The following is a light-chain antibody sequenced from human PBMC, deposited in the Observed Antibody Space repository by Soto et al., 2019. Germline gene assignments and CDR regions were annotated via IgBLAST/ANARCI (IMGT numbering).Light chain of an antibody. J-gene: IGKJ1*01. V-gene: IGKV3-15*01. Sequence: EKLMTQSPATLSVSPGERTTLACRASQSVGSNLAWYQQKPGQAPRLLIYAASTRASGVPARFSGSGSGTEFTLTISSLQSEDFAVYYCQQYNNWLRTFGHGTKVEIK. CDR3: QQYNNWLRT. CDR2: AAS. CDR1: QSVGSN.